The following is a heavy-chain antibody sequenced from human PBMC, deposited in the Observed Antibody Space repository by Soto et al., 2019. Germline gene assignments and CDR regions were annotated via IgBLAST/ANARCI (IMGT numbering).Heavy chain of an antibody. CDR2: IIPIFGET. J-gene: IGHJ3*02. D-gene: IGHD3-10*01. Sequence: GASVKVSCKASGGTFSSYAISWVRQAPGQGLEWMGGIIPIFGETIYAQKFQGRVTMTEDTSTDTAYMELSSLRSEDTAVYYCATGWLKRKTAAPGSLNHAFDIWGQGTMVTVSS. CDR1: GGTFSSYA. CDR3: ATGWLKRKTAAPGSLNHAFDI. V-gene: IGHV1-69*06.